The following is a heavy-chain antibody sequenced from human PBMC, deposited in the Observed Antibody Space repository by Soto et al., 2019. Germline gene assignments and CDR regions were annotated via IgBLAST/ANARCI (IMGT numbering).Heavy chain of an antibody. V-gene: IGHV1-69*01. CDR3: ARGVVVPAATTGWYFDL. CDR1: GGTFSSYA. CDR2: IIPIFGTA. Sequence: QVQLVQSGSEVKKPGSSVKVSCTASGGTFSSYAISWVRQAPGQGLEWLGGIIPIFGTANYAQKFQGRVTITADESTSTAYMELSSLSSEDTAVYYCARGVVVPAATTGWYFDLWGRGTLVTVSS. D-gene: IGHD2-2*01. J-gene: IGHJ2*01.